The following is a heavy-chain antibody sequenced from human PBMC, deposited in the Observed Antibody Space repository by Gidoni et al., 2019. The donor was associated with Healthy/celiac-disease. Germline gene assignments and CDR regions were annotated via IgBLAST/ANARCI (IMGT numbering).Heavy chain of an antibody. Sequence: QVQLQQWGAGLLQPSETLSLTCAVYGGSFRGYYWSWIRQPPGKGLEWIGEINHSGSTNYNPSLKSRVTISVDTSKNQFSLKLSSVTAADTAVYDCARTYSSGCCLDYWGQGTLVTVSS. CDR3: ARTYSSGCCLDY. D-gene: IGHD6-19*01. J-gene: IGHJ4*02. CDR1: GGSFRGYY. CDR2: INHSGST. V-gene: IGHV4-34*01.